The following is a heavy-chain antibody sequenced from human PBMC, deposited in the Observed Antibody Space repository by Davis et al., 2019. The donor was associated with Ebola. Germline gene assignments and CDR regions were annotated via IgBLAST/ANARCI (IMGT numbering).Heavy chain of an antibody. J-gene: IGHJ6*02. CDR1: GFTFSDYY. V-gene: IGHV3-11*04. Sequence: PGGSLRLSCAASGFTFSDYYMSWIRQAPGKGLEWVSYISSSGSTIYYADSVKGRFTISRDNAKNSLYLQMNSLRVDDTAVYYCARDQEGSSTWFGGSYYGMDVWGQGTTVTVSS. CDR3: ARDQEGSSTWFGGSYYGMDV. D-gene: IGHD6-13*01. CDR2: ISSSGSTI.